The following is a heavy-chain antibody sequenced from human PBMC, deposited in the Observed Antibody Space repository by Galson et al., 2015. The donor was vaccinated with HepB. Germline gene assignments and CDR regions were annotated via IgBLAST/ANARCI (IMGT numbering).Heavy chain of an antibody. CDR3: ARAKGFYYYYGMDV. CDR1: GFTFSSYA. Sequence: SLRLSCAASGFTFSSYAMHWVRQAPGKGLEWVAVISYDGSNKYYADSVKGRFTISRDNSKNTLYLQMNSLRAEDTAVYDCARAKGFYYYYGMDVWGQGTTVTVSS. D-gene: IGHD3-3*01. J-gene: IGHJ6*02. CDR2: ISYDGSNK. V-gene: IGHV3-30*04.